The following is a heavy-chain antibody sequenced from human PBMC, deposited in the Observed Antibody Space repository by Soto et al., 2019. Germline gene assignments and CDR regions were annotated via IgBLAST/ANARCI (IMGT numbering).Heavy chain of an antibody. V-gene: IGHV3-23*01. J-gene: IGHJ6*02. CDR3: AKALFGAHYYYLDMDV. CDR1: GFTFSSYA. Sequence: GGSLRLSCAASGFTFSSYAVSWVRQAPGKGLEWVSGISGSGHSTYYADSVKGRFTISRDNSKNTLYLQMNSLRAEDTAIYYCAKALFGAHYYYLDMDVWGQGTTVTVSS. D-gene: IGHD3-3*01. CDR2: ISGSGHST.